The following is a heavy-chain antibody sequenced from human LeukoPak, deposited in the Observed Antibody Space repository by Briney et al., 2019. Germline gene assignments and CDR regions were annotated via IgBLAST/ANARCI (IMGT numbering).Heavy chain of an antibody. V-gene: IGHV1-8*01. J-gene: IGHJ6*02. D-gene: IGHD6-13*01. CDR2: MNPNSGNT. CDR3: ASSWDSSSWYGYYYYGMDV. CDR1: GYTFTSYD. Sequence: ASVKVSCKASGYTFTSYDINWVRHATGQGLEWMGWMNPNSGNTGYAQKFQGRVTMTRNTSISTAYMELSSLRSEDTAVYYCASSWDSSSWYGYYYYGMDVWGQGTTVTVSS.